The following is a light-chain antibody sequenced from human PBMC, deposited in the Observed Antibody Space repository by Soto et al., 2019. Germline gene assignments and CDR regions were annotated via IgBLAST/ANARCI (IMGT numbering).Light chain of an antibody. V-gene: IGKV3-20*01. CDR2: GAS. CDR3: QHYGDSPQT. J-gene: IGKJ1*01. Sequence: EIVLTQSPATLSLSPGERATLSCRASQSVTSNYLAWYQQKPGQAPRLLIYGASSRATAIPDRFSGSGSGPDFTLTISRLEPEDLAVYHCQHYGDSPQTFGQGTKVEIK. CDR1: QSVTSNY.